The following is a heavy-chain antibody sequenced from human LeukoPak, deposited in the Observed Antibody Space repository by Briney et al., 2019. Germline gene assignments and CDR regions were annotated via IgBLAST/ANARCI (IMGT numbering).Heavy chain of an antibody. CDR2: IIPIFGTA. Sequence: ASVKVSCKASGGTFSSYAISWVRQAPGQGLEWMGGIIPIFGTANYAQKFQGRVTITADESTSTAYMELSSLRSEDTAVYYCARVVLGDYYESSGSPPGGAFDIWGQGTMVTVSS. V-gene: IGHV1-69*13. D-gene: IGHD3-22*01. J-gene: IGHJ3*02. CDR3: ARVVLGDYYESSGSPPGGAFDI. CDR1: GGTFSSYA.